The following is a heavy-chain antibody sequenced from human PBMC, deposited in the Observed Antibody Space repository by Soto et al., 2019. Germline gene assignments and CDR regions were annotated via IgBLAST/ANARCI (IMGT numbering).Heavy chain of an antibody. Sequence: EVQVVESGGGLVKPGGSLRLSCVFSGFPFSTYTMNWVRQAPGKGLEWVSSINGRSNYVYYADSVKGRFTISRDNAKNSLYLQMNRLRAEDTAIYYCAREDGVVGSSSAFDHWGLGTLVTVSS. V-gene: IGHV3-21*01. CDR3: AREDGVVGSSSAFDH. CDR2: INGRSNYV. D-gene: IGHD1-26*01. J-gene: IGHJ4*02. CDR1: GFPFSTYT.